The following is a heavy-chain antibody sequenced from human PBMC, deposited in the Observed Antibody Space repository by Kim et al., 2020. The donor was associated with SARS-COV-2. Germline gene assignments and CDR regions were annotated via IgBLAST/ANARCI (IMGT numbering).Heavy chain of an antibody. CDR2: ISYDGSNK. Sequence: GGSLRLSCAASGFTFSSYAMHWVRQAPGKGLEWVAVISYDGSNKYYADSVKGRFTISRDNSKNTLYLQMNSLRAEDTAVYYRAREIVSYYGMDVWGQGTTVTVSS. CDR1: GFTFSSYA. CDR3: AREIVSYYGMDV. D-gene: IGHD1-26*01. J-gene: IGHJ6*02. V-gene: IGHV3-30-3*01.